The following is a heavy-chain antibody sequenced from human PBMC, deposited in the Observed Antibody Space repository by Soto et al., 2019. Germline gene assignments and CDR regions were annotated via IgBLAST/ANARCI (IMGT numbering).Heavy chain of an antibody. CDR1: GDGVSSNSAA. CDR3: TREHGSGYSDY. V-gene: IGHV6-1*01. D-gene: IGHD5-12*01. Sequence: SQTLSLTCAFSGDGVSSNSAAWNWIRKSPSRGLEWLGRTFYRCKWYYHYAVSVESRLTINPDTSKNKFSLQLTSVTPEDTAVYYCTREHGSGYSDYWGHGTLVPVSS. CDR2: TFYRCKWYY. J-gene: IGHJ4*01.